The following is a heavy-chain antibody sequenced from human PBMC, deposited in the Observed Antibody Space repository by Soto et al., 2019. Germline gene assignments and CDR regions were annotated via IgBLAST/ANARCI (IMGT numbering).Heavy chain of an antibody. CDR1: GFTFGSYW. J-gene: IGHJ4*02. D-gene: IGHD2-2*01. V-gene: IGHV3-7*01. Sequence: GGSLRLSCAASGFTFGSYWMGWVRQAPGKGLEWVANIKQDESEKYYVDSVKGQFTISRDNAKESLFLQMNSLRAEDTAVYYCARGPLGYCSTNSCPFDYWGQGILVTVSS. CDR2: IKQDESEK. CDR3: ARGPLGYCSTNSCPFDY.